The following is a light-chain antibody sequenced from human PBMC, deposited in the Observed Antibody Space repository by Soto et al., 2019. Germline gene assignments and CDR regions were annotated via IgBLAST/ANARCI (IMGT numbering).Light chain of an antibody. CDR3: SSYTTSSTVV. J-gene: IGLJ2*01. V-gene: IGLV2-14*01. Sequence: QSALTQPASVSASPGQSITISCSGTSSDVGGYNYVSWYQQHPGKAPKLMIYDVSNRPLGVSNRFSGSKSGNTAPLTISGLQAXXXADYYCSSYTTSSTVVFGGGTKLTV. CDR2: DVS. CDR1: SSDVGGYNY.